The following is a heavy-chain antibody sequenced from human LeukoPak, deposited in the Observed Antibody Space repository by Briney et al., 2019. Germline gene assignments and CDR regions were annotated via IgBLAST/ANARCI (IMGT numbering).Heavy chain of an antibody. D-gene: IGHD1-14*01. Sequence: GGSLRLSCAASQISNWVRQAPGKGLEWVAYILDTGSTTPYADSVKGRFTISRDNAKASLYLHMNSLRDEDTAVYYCARSPRNPKVYFDYWGQGALVTVSS. J-gene: IGHJ4*02. CDR2: ILDTGSTT. V-gene: IGHV3-48*02. CDR1: QIS. CDR3: ARSPRNPKVYFDY.